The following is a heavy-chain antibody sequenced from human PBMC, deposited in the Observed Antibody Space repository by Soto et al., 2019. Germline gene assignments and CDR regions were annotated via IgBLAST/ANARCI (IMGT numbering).Heavy chain of an antibody. D-gene: IGHD6-13*01. CDR2: INAGNGNT. Sequence: QVQLVPSGAEVKKPGASVTVSCKASGYTFTSYAMHWVRQSPGQRLEWMGWINAGNGNTKYSQKFQGRVTITRDTSASTGDMELSSLRSEDTAVYYCASDPPPMYSSSPNYYFDCWGQGTLVTVSS. CDR1: GYTFTSYA. V-gene: IGHV1-3*01. J-gene: IGHJ4*02. CDR3: ASDPPPMYSSSPNYYFDC.